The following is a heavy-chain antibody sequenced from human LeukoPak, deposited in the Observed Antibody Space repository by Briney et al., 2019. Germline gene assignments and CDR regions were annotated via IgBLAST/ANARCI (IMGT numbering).Heavy chain of an antibody. J-gene: IGHJ4*02. CDR3: ARGLSSLNEIDY. V-gene: IGHV3-30*04. CDR1: GFTFSSYA. CDR2: ISYDGSNK. Sequence: PGGSLRLSCAASGFTFSSYAMHWVRQAPGKGLEWVAVISYDGSNKYYADSVKGRFTISRDNSKNTLYLQMNSLRAEDTAVYYCARGLSSLNEIDYWGQGTLVTVSS. D-gene: IGHD6-13*01.